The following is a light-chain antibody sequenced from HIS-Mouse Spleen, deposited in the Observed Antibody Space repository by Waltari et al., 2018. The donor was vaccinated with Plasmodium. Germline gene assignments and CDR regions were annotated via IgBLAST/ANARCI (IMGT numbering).Light chain of an antibody. Sequence: QSALTQPASVSGSPGPSITISCTGTSSDAGRYNLVSWYQQHPGKAPKLMIYEGSKRPSGVSNRFSGSKSGNTASLTISGLQAEDEADYYCCSYAGSSTHVVFGGGTKLTVL. V-gene: IGLV2-23*01. CDR2: EGS. CDR3: CSYAGSSTHVV. CDR1: SSDAGRYNL. J-gene: IGLJ2*01.